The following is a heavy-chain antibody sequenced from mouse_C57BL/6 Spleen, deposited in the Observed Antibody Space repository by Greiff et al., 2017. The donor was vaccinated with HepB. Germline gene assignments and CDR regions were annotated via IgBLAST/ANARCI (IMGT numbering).Heavy chain of an antibody. Sequence: EVKLMESGGGLVKPGGSLKLSCAASGFTFSDYGMHWVRQAPEKGLEWVAYISSGSSTIYYADTVKGRFTISRDNAKNTLFLQMTSLRSEDTAMYYCARGLLSHYYAMDYWGQGTSVTVSS. D-gene: IGHD2-10*01. J-gene: IGHJ4*01. CDR1: GFTFSDYG. CDR2: ISSGSSTI. V-gene: IGHV5-17*01. CDR3: ARGLLSHYYAMDY.